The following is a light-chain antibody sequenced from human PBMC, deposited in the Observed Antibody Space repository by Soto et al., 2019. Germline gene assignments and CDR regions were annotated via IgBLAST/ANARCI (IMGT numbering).Light chain of an antibody. CDR2: EVS. V-gene: IGLV2-14*01. CDR3: SSYASGNTWV. Sequence: QSVLTQPASVSGSPGQSITISCTGTTRDVGAYNYVSWYQQHPGKGPKLMIYEVSSRPSGVSNRFSGSKSGNTASLTISGLQSEDEADYSCSSYASGNTWVFGGGTKLTVL. CDR1: TRDVGAYNY. J-gene: IGLJ3*02.